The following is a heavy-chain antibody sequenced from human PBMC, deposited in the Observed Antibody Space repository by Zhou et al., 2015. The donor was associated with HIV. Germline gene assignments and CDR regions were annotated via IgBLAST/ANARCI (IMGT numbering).Heavy chain of an antibody. CDR1: GYTFTGYY. V-gene: IGHV1-2*06. J-gene: IGHJ6*03. CDR2: INPNSGGT. Sequence: QVQLVQSGAEVKKPGASVKVSCKASGYTFTGYYMHWVRQAPGQGLEWMGRINPNSGGTNYAQKFQGRVTMTRDTSISTAYMELSRLRSDDTAVYYCARDGGRVSSTSRFYYYYYMDVWGKGTTVTVSS. CDR3: ARDGGRVSSTSRFYYYYYMDV. D-gene: IGHD2-2*01.